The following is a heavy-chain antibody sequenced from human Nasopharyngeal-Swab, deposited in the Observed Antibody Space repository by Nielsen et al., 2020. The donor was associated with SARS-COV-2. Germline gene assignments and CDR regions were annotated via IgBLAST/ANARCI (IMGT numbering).Heavy chain of an antibody. D-gene: IGHD4-11*01. J-gene: IGHJ5*02. V-gene: IGHV4-31*03. Sequence: SETLSLTCTVSGGSISSGGYYWSWIRQHPGKGLEWIGYIYYSGSTYYNPSLKSRVTISVDTSKNQFSLKLSSVTAADTAVYYCARDLARDYSNYELDPWGQGTLVTVSS. CDR3: ARDLARDYSNYELDP. CDR2: IYYSGST. CDR1: GGSISSGGYY.